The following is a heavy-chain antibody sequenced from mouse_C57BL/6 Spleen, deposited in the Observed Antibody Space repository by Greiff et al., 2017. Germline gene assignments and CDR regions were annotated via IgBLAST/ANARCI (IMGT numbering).Heavy chain of an antibody. V-gene: IGHV6-3*01. CDR2: IRLKSDNYAT. Sequence: EVKLVESGGGLVQPGGSMKLSCVASGFTFSNYWMNWVRQSPEKGLEWVAQIRLKSDNYATHYAESVKGRFTISRDDSKSSVYLQMNNLRAEDTGIYYCTHTAGFITTAYWGQGTLVTVSA. CDR3: THTAGFITTAY. J-gene: IGHJ3*01. CDR1: GFTFSNYW. D-gene: IGHD1-1*01.